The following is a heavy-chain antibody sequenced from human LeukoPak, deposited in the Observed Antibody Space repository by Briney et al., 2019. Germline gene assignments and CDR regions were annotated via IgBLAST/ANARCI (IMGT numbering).Heavy chain of an antibody. J-gene: IGHJ5*02. Sequence: SETLSLTCTVSGGSISSYYWSWIRQPPGKGLEWIGYIYYSGSTNYNPSLKSRDTISVDTSKNQFSLKLSSVTAADTAVYYGARGGYSSGYNWFDPWGQGTLVTVSS. CDR1: GGSISSYY. CDR3: ARGGYSSGYNWFDP. CDR2: IYYSGST. D-gene: IGHD6-19*01. V-gene: IGHV4-59*01.